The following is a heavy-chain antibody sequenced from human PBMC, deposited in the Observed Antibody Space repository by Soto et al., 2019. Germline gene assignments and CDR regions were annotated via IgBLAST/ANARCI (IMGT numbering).Heavy chain of an antibody. J-gene: IGHJ4*02. CDR2: VSATAGTT. Sequence: GGSLRLSCAASGFTFSNYAMSWFRQAPGKGLEWVSLVSATAGTTYYTDSVKGRFTISRDNSRNTVYLQMNSLRADDTAIYYCAKDRLAGGFDYWGQGTLVTVSS. D-gene: IGHD3-16*01. CDR3: AKDRLAGGFDY. CDR1: GFTFSNYA. V-gene: IGHV3-23*01.